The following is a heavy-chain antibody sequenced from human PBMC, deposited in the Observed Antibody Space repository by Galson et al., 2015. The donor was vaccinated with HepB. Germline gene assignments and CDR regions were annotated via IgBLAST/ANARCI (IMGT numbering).Heavy chain of an antibody. J-gene: IGHJ6*02. CDR3: ARQDYYGSGTYLPWYGLDV. D-gene: IGHD3-10*01. Sequence: SVKVSCKASGGNFNNFAITWVRKAPGQGLEWVGRIIPAFGAANYAQKFQGRLTISADKSTGTAYMDLTNLRSEDTAVYYCARQDYYGSGTYLPWYGLDVWGQGTTVTVSS. V-gene: IGHV1-69*06. CDR1: GGNFNNFA. CDR2: IIPAFGAA.